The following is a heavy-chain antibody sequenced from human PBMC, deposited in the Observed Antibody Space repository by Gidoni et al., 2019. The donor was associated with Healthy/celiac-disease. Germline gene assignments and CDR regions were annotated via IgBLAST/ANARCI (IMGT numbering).Heavy chain of an antibody. CDR1: GFTFSRCP. CDR2: ISGSGGST. CDR3: AKGADYDFWSGYYDY. D-gene: IGHD3-3*01. Sequence: EVQLLESGGGLVQPGGCLRLACAASGFTFSRCPMSWVRPAPGKGLEWVSAISGSGGSTYYAASVKGRFTISRDNSKNTLYLQMNSLRAEDTAVYYCAKGADYDFWSGYYDYWGQGTLVTVSS. V-gene: IGHV3-23*01. J-gene: IGHJ4*02.